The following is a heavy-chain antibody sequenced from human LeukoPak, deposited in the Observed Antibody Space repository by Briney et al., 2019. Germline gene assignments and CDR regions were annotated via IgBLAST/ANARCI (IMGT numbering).Heavy chain of an antibody. V-gene: IGHV4-4*09. J-gene: IGHJ6*03. CDR3: ARRGADMATIPDYGYWYMDV. CDR1: GVSIRSYS. D-gene: IGHD5-24*01. CDR2: LYTSGST. Sequence: SETLSLTCTVSGVSIRSYSWSWIRRPPGKGLEWIGYLYTSGSTDSNPSLKNRVTISEDTSKNQVSLKLRSVTAADTAVYYCARRGADMATIPDYGYWYMDVWGKGTTVTVSS.